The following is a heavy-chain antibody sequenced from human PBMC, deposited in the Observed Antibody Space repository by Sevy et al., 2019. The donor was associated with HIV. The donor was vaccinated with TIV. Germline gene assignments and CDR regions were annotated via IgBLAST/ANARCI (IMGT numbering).Heavy chain of an antibody. J-gene: IGHJ6*02. CDR2: VGPAGDQ. CDR1: GFTFSSYD. D-gene: IGHD5-12*01. V-gene: IGHV3-13*05. CDR3: ARSGAYSDYGMDV. Sequence: GGSLRLSCVAAGFTFSSYDMHWVRQVTGKGLEWISGVGPAGDQFYPGSVKGRFTISRENAKNSFYLQMNNLRAGDTAVDYCARSGAYSDYGMDVWGQGTTVTVSS.